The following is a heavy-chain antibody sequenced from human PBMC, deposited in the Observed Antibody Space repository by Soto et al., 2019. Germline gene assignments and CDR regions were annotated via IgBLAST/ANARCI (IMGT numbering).Heavy chain of an antibody. CDR2: IIPIFGTA. CDR3: ARAKLELRWVEAFDI. D-gene: IGHD1-7*01. CDR1: GGTFSSYA. Sequence: SVKVSCKASGGTFSSYAISWVRQAPGQGLEWMGGIIPIFGTANYAQKFQGRVTITADESTSTAYMELSSLRSEDTAVYYCARAKLELRWVEAFDIWGQGTMVTVSS. V-gene: IGHV1-69*13. J-gene: IGHJ3*02.